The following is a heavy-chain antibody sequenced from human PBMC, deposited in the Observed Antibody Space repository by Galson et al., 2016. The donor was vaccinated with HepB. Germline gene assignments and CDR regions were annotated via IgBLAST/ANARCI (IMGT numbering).Heavy chain of an antibody. V-gene: IGHV3-30*03. CDR1: GFTFSRHG. D-gene: IGHD4-17*01. J-gene: IGHJ2*01. CDR2: ISDDGSNQ. Sequence: SLRLSCAASGFTFSRHGMHWVRQAPGKGLEWVAVISDDGSNQYYADSMKGRFTVSRDNSNNTLSLQMNTLRVEDTAVYYCARAPPTTVSYWYFDLWGRGTLVRVSS. CDR3: ARAPPTTVSYWYFDL.